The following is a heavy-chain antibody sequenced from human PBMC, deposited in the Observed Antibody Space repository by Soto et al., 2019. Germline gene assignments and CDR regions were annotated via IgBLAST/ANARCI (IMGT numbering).Heavy chain of an antibody. CDR1: GYTFTSYG. D-gene: IGHD5-12*01. V-gene: IGHV1-18*01. J-gene: IGHJ4*02. Sequence: QVQLVQSGAEVKKPGASVKVSCKASGYTFTSYGISWVRQAPGQGLKWMGWISAYNGITNYAQKFKGRVTMTTDTNTSTTYMELRSLRSDDTAVYYCARDNGYESDYWGQGTLVTVSS. CDR3: ARDNGYESDY. CDR2: ISAYNGIT.